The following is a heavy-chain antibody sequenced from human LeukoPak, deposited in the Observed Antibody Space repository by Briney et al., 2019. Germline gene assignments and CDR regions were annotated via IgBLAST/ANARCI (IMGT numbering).Heavy chain of an antibody. D-gene: IGHD4-17*01. Sequence: GGSLGLSCAASGFTFSSYGRNGVGRAPGRGWEGVSSIISVSSYIYDAASVKGRFTIPRDNAKNSLYLQMNGLRAEDTAVYYCAREGSQHHDYGDPSPFDYWGQGTLVTVSS. CDR1: GFTFSSYG. CDR3: AREGSQHHDYGDPSPFDY. CDR2: IISVSSYI. V-gene: IGHV3-21*01. J-gene: IGHJ4*02.